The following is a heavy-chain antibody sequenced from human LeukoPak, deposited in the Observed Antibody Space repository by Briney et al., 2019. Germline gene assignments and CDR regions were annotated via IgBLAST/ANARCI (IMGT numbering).Heavy chain of an antibody. Sequence: GKSLRLSCAASGFTFNYYAMHWVRQAPGKGLEYVSAINNNGDSTYYAKSVKGRFTISRDNSKNTLYLQLGSLRTEDMAVYYCVKGRIYGSGSPLDCWGQGTLVTVSS. J-gene: IGHJ4*02. CDR1: GFTFNYYA. CDR2: INNNGDST. V-gene: IGHV3-64*01. D-gene: IGHD3-10*01. CDR3: VKGRIYGSGSPLDC.